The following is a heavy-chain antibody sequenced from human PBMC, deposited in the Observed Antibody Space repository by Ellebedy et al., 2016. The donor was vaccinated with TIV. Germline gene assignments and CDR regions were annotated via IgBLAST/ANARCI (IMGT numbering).Heavy chain of an antibody. CDR2: IKSKTDGGTT. CDR1: GGSISSTS. V-gene: IGHV3-15*07. CDR3: TTAKIGVGAADY. J-gene: IGHJ4*02. D-gene: IGHD1-26*01. Sequence: GGSLRLXXTVSGGSISSTSDYWDWIRQAPGKGLEWVGRIKSKTDGGTTDYAAPVEGRFAISRDDSRNTVYLQMNSLKTEDTAVYYCTTAKIGVGAADYWGQGTLVTVSS.